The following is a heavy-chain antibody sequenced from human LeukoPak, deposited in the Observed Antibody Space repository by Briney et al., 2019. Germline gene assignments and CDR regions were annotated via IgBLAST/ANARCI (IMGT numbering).Heavy chain of an antibody. Sequence: SETLSLTCIVSGGSIRTSSYYWGWIRQTPGKGLEWIGSIHYSGSTYYNPSLKSRVTISVESTQFSLNLMFVTPADTATYYCARDDAASYYSWFGTWGQGILVTVSS. CDR3: ARDDAASYYSWFGT. J-gene: IGHJ5*02. CDR1: GGSIRTSSYY. V-gene: IGHV4-39*07. CDR2: IHYSGST. D-gene: IGHD1-26*01.